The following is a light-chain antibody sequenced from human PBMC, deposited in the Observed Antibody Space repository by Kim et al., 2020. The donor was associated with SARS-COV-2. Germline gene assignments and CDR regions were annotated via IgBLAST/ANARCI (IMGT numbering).Light chain of an antibody. CDR2: AVS. J-gene: IGLJ2*01. Sequence: GQSIPISCTGTSSDIGGYNYVSWHQQHPGKAPKLIIYAVSDRPSGVSDRFSGSKSGNTASLTISGLQAEDEADYYCTSYSSTRGVLFGGGTQLIVL. CDR1: SSDIGGYNY. V-gene: IGLV2-14*03. CDR3: TSYSSTRGVL.